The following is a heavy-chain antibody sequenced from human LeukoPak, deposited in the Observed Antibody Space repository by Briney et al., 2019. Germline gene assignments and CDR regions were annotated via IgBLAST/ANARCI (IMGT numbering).Heavy chain of an antibody. CDR2: IKSKTDGGTT. D-gene: IGHD2-15*01. CDR3: TTGYCSGGSCDY. J-gene: IGHJ4*02. Sequence: GGSLRLSCAASGFTFSNAWMSWVRQAPGKGLEWVGRIKSKTDGGTTDYAAPVKDRFTISRDDSKNTLYLKMNSLKTEDTAVYYCTTGYCSGGSCDYWGQGTLVTVSS. CDR1: GFTFSNAW. V-gene: IGHV3-15*01.